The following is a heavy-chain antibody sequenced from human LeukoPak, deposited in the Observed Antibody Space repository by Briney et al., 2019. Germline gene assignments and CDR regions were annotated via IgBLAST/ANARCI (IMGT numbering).Heavy chain of an antibody. CDR1: GFTFSSYD. CDR2: ISGSGGST. CDR3: AKDHGSGALPDY. V-gene: IGHV3-23*01. Sequence: GGSLRLSCAASGFTFSSYDMSWVRQAPGKGLEWVSAISGSGGSTYYADSVKGRFTISRDNSKNTLYLQMNSLRAKDTAVYYCAKDHGSGALPDYWGQGTLVTVSS. J-gene: IGHJ4*02. D-gene: IGHD3-10*01.